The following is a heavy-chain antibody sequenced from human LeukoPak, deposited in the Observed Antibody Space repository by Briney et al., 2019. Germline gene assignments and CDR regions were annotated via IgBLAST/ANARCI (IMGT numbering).Heavy chain of an antibody. CDR1: GGTFSSYA. D-gene: IGHD3-9*01. CDR3: ARGDDILTGAYFQH. V-gene: IGHV1-69*13. J-gene: IGHJ1*01. CDR2: IIPIFGTA. Sequence: SVKVSCKASGGTFSSYAISWVRQAPGQGLEWMGGIIPIFGTANYAQKFQGRVTITADESTSTAYMELSSLRSEDTAVYYCARGDDILTGAYFQHWGQGTLVTVSS.